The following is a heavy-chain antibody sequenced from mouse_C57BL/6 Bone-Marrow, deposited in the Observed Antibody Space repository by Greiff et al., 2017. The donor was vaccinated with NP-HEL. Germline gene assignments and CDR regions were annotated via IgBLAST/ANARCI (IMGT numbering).Heavy chain of an antibody. V-gene: IGHV5-12*01. CDR2: ISNGGGST. CDR1: GFTFSDYY. Sequence: EVNVVESGAGLVQPGGSLKLSCAASGFTFSDYYMYWVRQTPVKRLEWVAYISNGGGSTYYPAPVKGRFTITRDNANHTLYLQMSRLKSEDTAMYYCARDYDGRRAMDYWGQGTSVTVSA. D-gene: IGHD1-1*01. J-gene: IGHJ4*01. CDR3: ARDYDGRRAMDY.